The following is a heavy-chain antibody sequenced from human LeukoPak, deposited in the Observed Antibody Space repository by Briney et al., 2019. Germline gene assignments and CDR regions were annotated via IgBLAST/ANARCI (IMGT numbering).Heavy chain of an antibody. CDR1: GFTFNSYE. V-gene: IGHV3-48*03. CDR2: ISSSGSTI. CDR3: AGAPYYDILTGYYSPGV. J-gene: IGHJ6*02. Sequence: PGGSLRLSCAASGFTFNSYEMNWVRQAPGKGLEWVSYISSSGSTIYYADSVKGRFTISRDNAKNSLYLQMNSLRAEDTAVYYCAGAPYYDILTGYYSPGVWGQGTTVTVSS. D-gene: IGHD3-9*01.